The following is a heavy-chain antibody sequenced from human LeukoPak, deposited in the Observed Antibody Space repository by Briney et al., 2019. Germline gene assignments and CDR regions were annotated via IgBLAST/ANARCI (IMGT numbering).Heavy chain of an antibody. Sequence: PGGSLRLSCAGSGFTFSDYAMNWVRQAPGKGLEWVSVISGPGTLKSYADPVKGRFTISRDNRKKSLYLQMNSLRAEDTAVYYCARDTLVTSTNWFDPWGQGTLVTVSS. CDR3: ARDTLVTSTNWFDP. D-gene: IGHD2-21*02. CDR1: GFTFSDYA. V-gene: IGHV3-21*01. CDR2: ISGPGTLK. J-gene: IGHJ5*02.